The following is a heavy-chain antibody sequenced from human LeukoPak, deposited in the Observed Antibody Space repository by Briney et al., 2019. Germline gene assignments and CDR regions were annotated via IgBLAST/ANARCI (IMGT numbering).Heavy chain of an antibody. CDR3: ARALVAAAGTYFDY. V-gene: IGHV4-30-4*08. Sequence: SQTLSLTCTVSGGSISSGDYYWSWIRQPPGKGLEWIGYICYSGSTYYNPSLKSRVTISVDTSKNQFSLKLSSVTAADTAVYYCARALVAAAGTYFDYWGQGTLVTVSS. CDR2: ICYSGST. D-gene: IGHD6-13*01. CDR1: GGSISSGDYY. J-gene: IGHJ4*02.